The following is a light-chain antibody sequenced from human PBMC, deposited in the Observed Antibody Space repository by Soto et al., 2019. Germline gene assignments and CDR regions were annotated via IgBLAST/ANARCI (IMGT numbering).Light chain of an antibody. Sequence: DIQMTQSPSSLSASVGDRVTITCRTSQNINKYLSWYQQKPGKAPKLLIYATSTLQSGVPSRFSGSGSGTDFTLTISTLQPEDFATYYCQQVNHFPFTFGQGTYLEIK. CDR2: ATS. V-gene: IGKV1-39*01. CDR1: QNINKY. J-gene: IGKJ2*01. CDR3: QQVNHFPFT.